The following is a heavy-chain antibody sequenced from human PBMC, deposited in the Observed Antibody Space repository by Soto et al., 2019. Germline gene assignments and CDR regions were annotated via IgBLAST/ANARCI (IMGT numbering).Heavy chain of an antibody. CDR2: IYHSGNI. J-gene: IGHJ4*02. D-gene: IGHD4-4*01. V-gene: IGHV4-30-2*01. CDR3: ATTDYIGDY. Sequence: SETLSLTCAVSGGSISSGGYSWSWIRQPPGKGLEWIGYIYHSGNIYYNPSLKSRVTISVDRSKNQFSLKLSSVTAADTAVYYCATTDYIGDYWGQGTLVTVSS. CDR1: GGSISSGGYS.